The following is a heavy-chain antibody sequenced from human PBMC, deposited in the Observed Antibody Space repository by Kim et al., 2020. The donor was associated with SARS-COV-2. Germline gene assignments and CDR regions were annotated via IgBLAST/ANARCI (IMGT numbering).Heavy chain of an antibody. CDR2: ISYDGSNK. Sequence: GGSLRLSCADSGFTFSSYAMHWVRQAPGKGLEWVAVISYDGSNKYYADSVKGRFTISRDNSKNTLYLQMNSLRAEDTAVYYCAREWEDIVVVVAAGPFDYWGQGTLVTVSS. CDR1: GFTFSSYA. V-gene: IGHV3-30-3*01. D-gene: IGHD2-15*01. CDR3: AREWEDIVVVVAAGPFDY. J-gene: IGHJ4*02.